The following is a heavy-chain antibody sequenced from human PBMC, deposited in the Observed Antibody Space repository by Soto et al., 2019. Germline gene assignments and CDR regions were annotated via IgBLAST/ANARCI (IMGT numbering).Heavy chain of an antibody. J-gene: IGHJ5*02. D-gene: IGHD1-26*01. Sequence: QVQLVESGGGVVQPGRSLRLSCAASGLIFSNYGMHWVRQAPGKGLEWVALISHDGKNKYYADSVQGRFTISRDNSKNTLYLQMNSLRGDDTAVYYCAKDRPVKARSGSLSSWGQGTLVTVSS. V-gene: IGHV3-30*18. CDR2: ISHDGKNK. CDR3: AKDRPVKARSGSLSS. CDR1: GLIFSNYG.